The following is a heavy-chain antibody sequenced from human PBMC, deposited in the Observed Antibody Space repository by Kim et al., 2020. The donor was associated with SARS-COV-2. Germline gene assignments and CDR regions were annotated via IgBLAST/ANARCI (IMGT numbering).Heavy chain of an antibody. CDR3: ARHSFYGGTYFDY. V-gene: IGHV4-59*08. J-gene: IGHJ4*02. D-gene: IGHD4-17*01. Sequence: YNPSLKSRVTISVDTSKNQFSLKLSSVTAADTAVYYCARHSFYGGTYFDYWGQGTLVTVSS.